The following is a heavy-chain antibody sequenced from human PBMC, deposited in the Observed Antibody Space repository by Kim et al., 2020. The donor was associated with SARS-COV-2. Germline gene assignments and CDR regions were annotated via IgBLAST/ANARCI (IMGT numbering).Heavy chain of an antibody. CDR3: ARESMVGGVQSPPFGMDV. V-gene: IGHV6-1*01. Sequence: SQTLSLTCANSGDSVSSNSATWNWIRQSPSRGLEWLGRTYYRSKWYNDYAVSVQSRITINPDTSKNQFSLQLNSVTPEDTAVYYCARESMVGGVQSPPFGMDVWGQGTTVTVSS. CDR2: TYYRSKWYN. J-gene: IGHJ6*02. D-gene: IGHD3-10*01. CDR1: GDSVSSNSAT.